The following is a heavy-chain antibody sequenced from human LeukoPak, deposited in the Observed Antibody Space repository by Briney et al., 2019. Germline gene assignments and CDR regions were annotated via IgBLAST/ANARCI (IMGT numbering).Heavy chain of an antibody. CDR3: ARLSRANWAYYFDY. J-gene: IGHJ4*02. V-gene: IGHV4-39*07. CDR1: GGSISSSSYY. Sequence: SETLSLTCNVSGGSISSSSYYWGWIRQPPGKGLEWIGSIYYSGSTYYNPSLKSRVTISVDTSKNQFSLKLSSVTAADTAVYYCARLSRANWAYYFDYWGQGTLVTVSS. D-gene: IGHD7-27*01. CDR2: IYYSGST.